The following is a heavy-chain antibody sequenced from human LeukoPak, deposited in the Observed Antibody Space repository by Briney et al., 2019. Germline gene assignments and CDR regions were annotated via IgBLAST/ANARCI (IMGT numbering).Heavy chain of an antibody. CDR1: GFTFSSYD. V-gene: IGHV3-23*01. CDR3: ARLVLLVGATSDY. J-gene: IGHJ4*02. Sequence: PGGSLRLSCAASGFTFSSYDMTWVHQAPGRGLEWVSAISGSGGSTYYADSVKGRFTISRDNSKDTLYLQMNSLRAEDTAVYYCARLVLLVGATSDYWGQGTLVTVSS. CDR2: ISGSGGST. D-gene: IGHD1-26*01.